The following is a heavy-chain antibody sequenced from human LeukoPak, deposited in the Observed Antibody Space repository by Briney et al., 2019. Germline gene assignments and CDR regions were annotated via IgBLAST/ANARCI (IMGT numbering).Heavy chain of an antibody. J-gene: IGHJ4*02. V-gene: IGHV3-30*18. CDR1: GFTFSSYG. Sequence: GGSLRLSCAASGFTFSSYGMHWVRQAPGKGLEWVAVISYDGSNKYYADSVKGRFTISRDNSKNTLYLQMNSLRAEDTAVYYCAKDLYDSSGYIDYWGQGTLVTVSS. D-gene: IGHD3-22*01. CDR2: ISYDGSNK. CDR3: AKDLYDSSGYIDY.